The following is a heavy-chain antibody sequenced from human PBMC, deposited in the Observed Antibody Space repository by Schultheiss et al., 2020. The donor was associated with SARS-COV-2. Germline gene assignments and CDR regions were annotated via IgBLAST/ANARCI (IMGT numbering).Heavy chain of an antibody. Sequence: GESLKISCAASGFTFSSYGMHWVRQAPGKGLEWVSAISGSGGSTYYADSVKGRFTISRDNSKNTLYLQMNSLRAEDTAVYYCARNAARLITRAQFDYWGQGTLVTVSS. D-gene: IGHD6-6*01. CDR1: GFTFSSYG. CDR3: ARNAARLITRAQFDY. J-gene: IGHJ4*02. V-gene: IGHV3-23*01. CDR2: ISGSGGST.